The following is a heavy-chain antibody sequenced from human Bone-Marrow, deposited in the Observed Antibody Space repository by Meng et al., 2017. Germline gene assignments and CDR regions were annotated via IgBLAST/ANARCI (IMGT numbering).Heavy chain of an antibody. V-gene: IGHV4-4*02. CDR3: GRDQGRELINH. J-gene: IGHJ4*02. CDR1: GGSVSGSSW. CDR2: IYHTGST. D-gene: IGHD1-7*01. Sequence: QVQLQESGPGLVKPSGTLSLTCTVSGGSVSGSSWWTWVRQPPGKGLEWIGEIYHTGSTNYNPSLKSRVTISVDKSKNQFSLSLFSVTAADTAVYYCGRDQGRELINHWGQGTLVTVSS.